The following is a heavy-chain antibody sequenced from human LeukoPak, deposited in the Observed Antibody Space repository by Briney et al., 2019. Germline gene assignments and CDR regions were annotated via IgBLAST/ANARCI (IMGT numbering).Heavy chain of an antibody. D-gene: IGHD6-6*01. CDR3: ARGRGAAPVGY. CDR1: GGSFRGYY. V-gene: IGHV4-34*01. J-gene: IGHJ4*02. Sequence: PSETLSLTCAVYGGSFRGYYWSWIRQPPGKGLEWIGEINHSGSTNYNPSLKSRVTISVDTSKNQFSLKLSSVTAADTAVYYCARGRGAAPVGYWGQGTLVTVSS. CDR2: INHSGST.